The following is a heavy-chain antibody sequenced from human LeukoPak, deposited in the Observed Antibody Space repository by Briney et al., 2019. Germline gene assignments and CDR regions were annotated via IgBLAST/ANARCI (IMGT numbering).Heavy chain of an antibody. D-gene: IGHD3-3*01. J-gene: IGHJ4*02. Sequence: GGSLRLSCAASGFTFSSYAMHWVRQAPGKGLEWVAVISYDGSNKYYADSVKGRFTISRDNSKNTLYLQMNSLRAEDTAVYYCARTSDFWSGYHDYWGQGTLVTVSS. CDR3: ARTSDFWSGYHDY. V-gene: IGHV3-30-3*01. CDR1: GFTFSSYA. CDR2: ISYDGSNK.